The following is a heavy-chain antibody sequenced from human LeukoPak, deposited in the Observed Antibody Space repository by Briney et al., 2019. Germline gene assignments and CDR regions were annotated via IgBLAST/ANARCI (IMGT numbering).Heavy chain of an antibody. J-gene: IGHJ4*02. CDR3: AKRGDCSGTCTYDY. D-gene: IGHD2-2*01. CDR1: GSTFSNYA. V-gene: IGHV3-23*01. Sequence: GGSLRLSCAASGSTFSNYAIHWVRQAPGKGLEWVSIVGGSGVKTYYADSVKGRFTISRDNSKNTVYLQMNSLRAEDTAVYYCAKRGDCSGTCTYDYWGQGTLVTVSS. CDR2: VGGSGVKT.